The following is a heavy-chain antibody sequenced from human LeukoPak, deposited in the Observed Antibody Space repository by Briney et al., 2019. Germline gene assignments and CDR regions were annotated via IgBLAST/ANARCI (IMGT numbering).Heavy chain of an antibody. D-gene: IGHD6-19*01. CDR1: GYTFTSYT. Sequence: GASVKVSCKASGYTFTSYTMNWVRQAPGQGLEWMGWINTNSGNPTYAQGFTGRFVFSLDTSVSTTYLQICSLKAEDTAVYYCARSPPSVAGTNYYGMDVWGQGTTVTVSS. J-gene: IGHJ6*02. CDR3: ARSPPSVAGTNYYGMDV. CDR2: INTNSGNP. V-gene: IGHV7-4-1*01.